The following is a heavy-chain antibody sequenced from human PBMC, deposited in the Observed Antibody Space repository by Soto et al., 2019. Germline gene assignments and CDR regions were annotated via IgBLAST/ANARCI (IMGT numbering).Heavy chain of an antibody. V-gene: IGHV3-9*01. CDR1: GFTFDDYA. D-gene: IGHD3-3*01. CDR2: ISWNSGSI. Sequence: SLRLSCAASGFTFDDYAMHWVRQAPGKGLEWVSGISWNSGSIGYADSVKGRFTISRDNSKNSLYLQMNSLRAEDTALYYCAKDTNFDFWSGYFGAFDISGQGTMVTGSS. CDR3: AKDTNFDFWSGYFGAFDI. J-gene: IGHJ3*02.